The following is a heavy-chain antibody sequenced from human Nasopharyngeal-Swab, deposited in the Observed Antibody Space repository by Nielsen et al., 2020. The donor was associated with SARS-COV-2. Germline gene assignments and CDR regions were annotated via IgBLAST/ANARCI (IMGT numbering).Heavy chain of an antibody. Sequence: RGSLRLSCTASGFTFGDYAMSWFRQAPGKGLEWVSSISSSSSYIYYADSVKGRFTISRDNAKNSLYLQMNSLRAEDTAVYYCARTRSPYGDYVDFDYWGQGTLVTVSS. J-gene: IGHJ4*02. CDR3: ARTRSPYGDYVDFDY. D-gene: IGHD4-17*01. CDR1: GFTFGDYA. V-gene: IGHV3-21*01. CDR2: ISSSSSYI.